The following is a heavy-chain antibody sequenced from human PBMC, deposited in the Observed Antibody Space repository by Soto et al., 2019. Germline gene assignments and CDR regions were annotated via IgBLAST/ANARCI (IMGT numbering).Heavy chain of an antibody. CDR3: ARDWDSSSWPHREGLVY. J-gene: IGHJ4*02. D-gene: IGHD6-13*01. V-gene: IGHV3-30-3*01. CDR1: GESFSGHI. Sequence: LSLTCAVYGESFSGHIWTWIRQAPGKGLEWVAVISYDGSNKYYADSVKGRFTISRDNSKNTLYLQMNSLRAEDTAVYYCARDWDSSSWPHREGLVYWGQGTLVTVAS. CDR2: ISYDGSNK.